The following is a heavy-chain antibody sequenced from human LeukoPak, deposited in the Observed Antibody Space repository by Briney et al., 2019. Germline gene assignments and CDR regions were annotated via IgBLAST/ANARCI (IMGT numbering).Heavy chain of an antibody. CDR1: GYTFTGYY. CDR2: INPNSGGT. D-gene: IGHD2-21*02. Sequence: ASVTVSCKASGYTFTGYYMHWVRQAPGQGLEWMGWINPNSGGTNYAQKFQGRVTMTRDTSISTAYMELSRLRSDDTAVYYCARDFIPYCGGDCFGGDFDYWGQGTLVTVSS. CDR3: ARDFIPYCGGDCFGGDFDY. V-gene: IGHV1-2*02. J-gene: IGHJ4*02.